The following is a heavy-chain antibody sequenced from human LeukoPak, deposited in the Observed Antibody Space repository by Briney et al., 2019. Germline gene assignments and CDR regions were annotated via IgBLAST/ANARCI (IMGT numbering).Heavy chain of an antibody. CDR3: ARDLSDSSGWYGLDY. D-gene: IGHD6-19*01. V-gene: IGHV3-53*01. CDR2: IYSGGST. CDR1: GFTVSSNY. J-gene: IGHJ4*02. Sequence: GGSPRLSCAASGFTVSSNYMSWVRQAPGKGLEWVSVIYSGGSTYYADSVKGRFTISRDNSKNTLYLQMNSLRAEDTAVYYCARDLSDSSGWYGLDYWGQGTLVTVSS.